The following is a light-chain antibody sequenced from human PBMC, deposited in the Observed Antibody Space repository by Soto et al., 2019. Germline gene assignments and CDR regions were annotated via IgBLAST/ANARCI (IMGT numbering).Light chain of an antibody. V-gene: IGLV2-8*01. Sequence: QSVLTQPPSASGSPGQSVTISCTGTSSDVGGYNYVSWYQQHPGKAPKLMIYEVSERPTGVPDRFSGSKSGNTASLTVSGLQAEDEADYYCSSYAGTNKSVFGTGTKLTVL. CDR3: SSYAGTNKSV. J-gene: IGLJ1*01. CDR2: EVS. CDR1: SSDVGGYNY.